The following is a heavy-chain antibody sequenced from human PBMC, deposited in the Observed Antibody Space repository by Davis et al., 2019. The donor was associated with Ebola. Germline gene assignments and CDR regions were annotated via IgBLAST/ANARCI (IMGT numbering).Heavy chain of an antibody. V-gene: IGHV3-11*06. CDR1: GFTFSDYY. CDR3: ARGSGYSSGWYDY. CDR2: ISSSSSYT. Sequence: GESLKISCAASGFTFSDYYMSWIRQAPGKGLEWVSYISSSSSYTNYADSVKGRFTISRDNAKNSLYLQMNSLRAEDTAVYYCARGSGYSSGWYDYWGQGTLVTVSS. J-gene: IGHJ4*02. D-gene: IGHD6-19*01.